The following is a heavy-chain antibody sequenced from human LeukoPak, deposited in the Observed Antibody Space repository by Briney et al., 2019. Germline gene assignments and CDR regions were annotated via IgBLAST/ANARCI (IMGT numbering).Heavy chain of an antibody. CDR2: IYYSGNT. CDR3: ARMGSSWFRFDY. V-gene: IGHV4-39*07. D-gene: IGHD6-13*01. Sequence: AETLSLTCTVSGGSINSSSYYWSWIRQPPGNGLEWIGTIYYSGNTYYNPSLKSRVTISVDTSKNQFSLKLSSVTAADTAVYYCARMGSSWFRFDYWGQGTLVS. J-gene: IGHJ4*02. CDR1: GGSINSSSYY.